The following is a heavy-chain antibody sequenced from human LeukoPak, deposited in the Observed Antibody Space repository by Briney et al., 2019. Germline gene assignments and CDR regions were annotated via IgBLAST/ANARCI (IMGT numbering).Heavy chain of an antibody. D-gene: IGHD3-3*01. CDR3: ARVVDFWGDRNWFDT. Sequence: ASVKVSCKASGYIFTTTYITWVRQAPGQGLELMGWISAYNRKTRYEQKFQGRVTMTTDTPTSTAYMELRSLRSDDTAMYYCARVVDFWGDRNWFDTWGQGTLVTVFS. CDR2: ISAYNRKT. CDR1: GYIFTTTY. J-gene: IGHJ5*02. V-gene: IGHV1-18*01.